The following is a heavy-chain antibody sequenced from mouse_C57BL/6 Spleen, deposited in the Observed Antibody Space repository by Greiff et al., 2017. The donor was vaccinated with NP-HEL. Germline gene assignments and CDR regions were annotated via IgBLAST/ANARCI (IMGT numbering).Heavy chain of an antibody. V-gene: IGHV14-2*01. Sequence: EVQLQQSGAELVKPGASVKLSCTASGFNIKDYYMHWVKQRTEQGLEWIGRIDPEDGETKHAPKFQGKATITADTSSNTAYLQLSSLTSEDTAVYYCARGLPWFAYWGQGTLVTVSA. J-gene: IGHJ3*01. CDR2: IDPEDGET. CDR3: ARGLPWFAY. CDR1: GFNIKDYY. D-gene: IGHD3-1*01.